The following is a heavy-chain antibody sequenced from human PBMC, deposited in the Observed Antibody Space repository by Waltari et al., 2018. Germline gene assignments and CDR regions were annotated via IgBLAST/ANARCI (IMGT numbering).Heavy chain of an antibody. CDR1: GGSMRSYY. CDR2: IYDSGST. Sequence: VQLQESGPGLVKPSETLSLTCLLSGGSMRSYYWSWIRQPPGKGLEWIGYIYDSGSTNYSPSLKSRVTISIDTSKNQFSLKLTSVTAADTAVYYCARLWGDYWGQGTLVTVSS. D-gene: IGHD7-27*01. J-gene: IGHJ4*02. CDR3: ARLWGDY. V-gene: IGHV4-59*08.